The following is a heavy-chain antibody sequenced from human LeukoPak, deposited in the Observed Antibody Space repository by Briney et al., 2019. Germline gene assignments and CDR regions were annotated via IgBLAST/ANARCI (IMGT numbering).Heavy chain of an antibody. D-gene: IGHD3-3*01. CDR3: ARRTIFGVVTSLFSYYMDV. CDR2: INHSGST. V-gene: IGHV4-34*01. Sequence: SETLSLTCAVYGGSFSGYYWGWIRQPPGKGLEWIGEINHSGSTNYNPSLKSRVTISVDTSKNQFSLKLSSVTAADTAVYYCARRTIFGVVTSLFSYYMDVWGKGTTVTVSS. CDR1: GGSFSGYY. J-gene: IGHJ6*03.